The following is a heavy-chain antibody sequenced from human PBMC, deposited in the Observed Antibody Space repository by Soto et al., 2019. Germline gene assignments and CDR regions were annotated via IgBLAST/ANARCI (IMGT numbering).Heavy chain of an antibody. CDR1: GGSISSGDYY. J-gene: IGHJ5*02. V-gene: IGHV4-30-4*01. Sequence: NPSETLSLTCTVSGGSISSGDYYWSWIRQPPGKGLEWIGYIYYSGSTYYNPSLKSRVTISVDTSKNQFSLKPSSVTAADTAVYYCARDPGLDFWSGYYAWGQGTLVTVSS. CDR2: IYYSGST. D-gene: IGHD3-3*01. CDR3: ARDPGLDFWSGYYA.